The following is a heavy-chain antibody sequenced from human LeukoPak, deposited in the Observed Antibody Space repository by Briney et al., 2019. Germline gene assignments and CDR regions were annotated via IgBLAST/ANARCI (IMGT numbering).Heavy chain of an antibody. CDR3: AKDDRWLQFCC. CDR1: GFTFNSYA. J-gene: IGHJ4*02. Sequence: GGSLRLSCAASGFTFNSYAMSWVRQAPGKGLEWVSGIIPSGHTTYYADSVRGRFTISRDNSRNTLYLQMNSLRAEDTAVYYCAKDDRWLQFCCWGQGTLVTVSA. V-gene: IGHV3-23*01. CDR2: IIPSGHTT. D-gene: IGHD5-24*01.